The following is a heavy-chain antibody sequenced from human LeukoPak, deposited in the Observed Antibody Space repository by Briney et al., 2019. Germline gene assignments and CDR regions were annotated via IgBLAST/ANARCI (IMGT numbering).Heavy chain of an antibody. J-gene: IGHJ1*01. CDR1: GFTFSSFD. D-gene: IGHD3-22*01. CDR2: ISVSATNT. CDR3: ATITSMRVVLIS. Sequence: GGSLRLSCAASGFTFSSFDMTWVRQAPGKGLEWVSTISVSATNTYYADSVKGRFTISKDNSKNTLYLQMNSLRADDTAVYYCATITSMRVVLISWGQGTLVTVSS. V-gene: IGHV3-23*01.